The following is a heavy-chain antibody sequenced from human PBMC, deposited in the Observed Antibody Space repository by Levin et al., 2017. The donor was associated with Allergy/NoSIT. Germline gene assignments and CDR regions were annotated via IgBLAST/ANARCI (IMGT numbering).Heavy chain of an antibody. Sequence: LSLTCAASGFTFSSSAMSWVRQAPGKGLEWVSAISGSGGSTYYADSVKGRFTISRDNSKNTLYLQMNSLRAEDTAVYYCAKVGCTNGVCYTSYYYGMDVWGQGTTVTVSS. CDR1: GFTFSSSA. CDR3: AKVGCTNGVCYTSYYYGMDV. D-gene: IGHD2-8*01. J-gene: IGHJ6*02. CDR2: ISGSGGST. V-gene: IGHV3-23*01.